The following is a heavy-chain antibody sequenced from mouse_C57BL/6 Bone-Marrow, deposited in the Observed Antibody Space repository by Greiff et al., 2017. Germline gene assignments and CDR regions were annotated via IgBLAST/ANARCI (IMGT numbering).Heavy chain of an antibody. V-gene: IGHV1-52*01. CDR3: ARHLDYGNWVCDY. Sequence: QVQLQQPGAELVRPGSSVKLSCKASGYTFTSYWMHWVQQRPIQGLEWIGNIDPSDSETHSNQKFKDKATLTVDKSSSTADIQLSSLTPEESAVYDGARHLDYGNWVCDYWGQGTTLTVSS. D-gene: IGHD2-1*01. J-gene: IGHJ2*01. CDR1: GYTFTSYW. CDR2: IDPSDSET.